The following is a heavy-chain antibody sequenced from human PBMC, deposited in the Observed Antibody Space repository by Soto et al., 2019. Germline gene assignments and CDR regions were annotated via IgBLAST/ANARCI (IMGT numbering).Heavy chain of an antibody. J-gene: IGHJ6*03. CDR2: IWYDGSNK. D-gene: IGHD3-10*01. CDR3: ARDPSQPLWYYYYYMDV. V-gene: IGHV3-33*01. CDR1: GFTFSSYG. Sequence: GGSLRLSCAASGFTFSSYGMHWVRQAPGKGLEWVAVIWYDGSNKYYADSVKGRFTISRDNSKNTLYLQMNSLRAEDTAVYYCARDPSQPLWYYYYYMDVWGKGTTVTVSS.